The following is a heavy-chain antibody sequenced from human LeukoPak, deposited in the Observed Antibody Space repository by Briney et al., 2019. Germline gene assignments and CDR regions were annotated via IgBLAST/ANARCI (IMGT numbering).Heavy chain of an antibody. V-gene: IGHV1-18*01. Sequence: ASVKVSCKASGYTFTSYGISWVRQAPGQGLEWMGWISAYNGNTNYAQKLQGRVTMTTDTSTSTAYMELRSLRSDDTAVYYCARVGSSTSRYYYYYMDVWGKGTTVTISS. CDR2: ISAYNGNT. J-gene: IGHJ6*03. CDR3: ARVGSSTSRYYYYYMDV. CDR1: GYTFTSYG. D-gene: IGHD2-2*01.